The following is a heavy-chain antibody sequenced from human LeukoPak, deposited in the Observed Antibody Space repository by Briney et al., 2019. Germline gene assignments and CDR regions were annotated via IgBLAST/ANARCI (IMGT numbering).Heavy chain of an antibody. V-gene: IGHV1-2*02. CDR2: INPNNGDT. CDR1: GYSFTAQY. Sequence: ASVKVSCKASGYSFTAQYMHWLRQAPGQRLEWMGWINPNNGDTKYAQSFLGRVIMTRDTSTTTAYIELSSLRSDDTAVYYCARVVWFGELFFNYWGQGTLVTVSS. CDR3: ARVVWFGELFFNY. D-gene: IGHD3-10*01. J-gene: IGHJ4*02.